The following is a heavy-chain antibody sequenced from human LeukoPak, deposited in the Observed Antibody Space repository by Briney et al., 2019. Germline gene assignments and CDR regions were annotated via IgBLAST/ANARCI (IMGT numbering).Heavy chain of an antibody. CDR2: IDTGTSTI. J-gene: IGHJ4*02. D-gene: IGHD3-22*01. CDR1: GFTFSSYA. Sequence: GGSLRLSCAATGFTFSSYAMSWVRQAPGKGLEWVSYIDTGTSTIYYADSVKGRFTISKDNAKNSLYLQMHSLRAEDTAIYYCAKPSRDFDSSGYSHFDYWGQGTLVTVSS. CDR3: AKPSRDFDSSGYSHFDY. V-gene: IGHV3-48*01.